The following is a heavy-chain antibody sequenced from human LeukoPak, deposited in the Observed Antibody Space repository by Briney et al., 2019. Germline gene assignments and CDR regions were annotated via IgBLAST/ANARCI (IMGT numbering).Heavy chain of an antibody. CDR3: ARDGPYRRDGYNFIAFDI. J-gene: IGHJ3*02. CDR1: GGTFSSYA. CDR2: IIPIFGTA. V-gene: IGHV1-69*05. D-gene: IGHD5-24*01. Sequence: SVKVSCKASGGTFSSYAISWVRQAPGQGFEWMGRIIPIFGTANYAQKFQGRVTITTDESTSTAYMELSSLRSEDTAVYYCARDGPYRRDGYNFIAFDIWGQGTMVTVSS.